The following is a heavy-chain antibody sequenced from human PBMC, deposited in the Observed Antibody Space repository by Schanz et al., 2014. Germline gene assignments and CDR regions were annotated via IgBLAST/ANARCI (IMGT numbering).Heavy chain of an antibody. J-gene: IGHJ4*02. Sequence: EVQLAESGGGLVQPGGSLRLSCAASGFTFGDYAMTWVRQAPGKGLEWISFINTGSNYINYADSVKGRFTMSRDNAKNSVFLQMNSLRAEDTAVYYCVRDSFFAFDYWGQGTLVTVSS. D-gene: IGHD3-3*01. CDR1: GFTFGDYA. CDR3: VRDSFFAFDY. CDR2: INTGSNYI. V-gene: IGHV3-48*01.